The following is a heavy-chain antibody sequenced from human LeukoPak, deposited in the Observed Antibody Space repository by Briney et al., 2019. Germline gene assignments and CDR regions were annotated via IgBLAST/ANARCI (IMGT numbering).Heavy chain of an antibody. V-gene: IGHV1-46*01. J-gene: IGHJ4*02. CDR1: GYTFTSYY. Sequence: GASVKVSCKASGYTFTSYYMHWVRQAPEQGLEWLGIINPSGGSTSYAQKFQGRVTMTRDTSTSTVYMELSSLRSEDTAVYYCARRGYSYGYYFDYWGQGTLVTVSS. D-gene: IGHD5-18*01. CDR3: ARRGYSYGYYFDY. CDR2: INPSGGST.